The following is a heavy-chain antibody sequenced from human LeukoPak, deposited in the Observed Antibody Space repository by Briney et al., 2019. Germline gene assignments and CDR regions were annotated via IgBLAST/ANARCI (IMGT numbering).Heavy chain of an antibody. CDR1: GFTFNSYS. J-gene: IGHJ5*02. CDR2: ISSSSSYI. Sequence: PGGSLRLSCAASGFTFNSYSMDWVRQAPGKGLEWVSSISSSSSYIYYADSVKGRFTISRDNAKNSLYLQMNSLRAEDTAVYYCARFDILTGYSYAWGQGTLVTVSS. D-gene: IGHD3-9*01. CDR3: ARFDILTGYSYA. V-gene: IGHV3-21*01.